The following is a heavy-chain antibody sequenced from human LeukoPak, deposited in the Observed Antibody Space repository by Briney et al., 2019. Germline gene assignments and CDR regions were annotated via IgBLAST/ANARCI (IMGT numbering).Heavy chain of an antibody. D-gene: IGHD5-24*01. Sequence: PSETLSLTCTVSGGSISSSSYYWGWIRQPPGKGLGWIGSIYYSGSTYYNPSLKSRVTISVDTSKNQFSLKLSSVTAAETAVYYCAREGRYRYGYNEYHSYMDIWGKGTTVTVSS. CDR1: GGSISSSSYY. V-gene: IGHV4-39*07. CDR2: IYYSGST. CDR3: AREGRYRYGYNEYHSYMDI. J-gene: IGHJ6*03.